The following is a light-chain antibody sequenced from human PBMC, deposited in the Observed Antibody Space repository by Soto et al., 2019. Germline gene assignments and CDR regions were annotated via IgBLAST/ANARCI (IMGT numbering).Light chain of an antibody. Sequence: DIQMTQSPSTLSASVGDRVTITCRASQSISSWLAWYQQKPGKAPNLLIYKASSLESGVPSRFSGSGSATEFTLTISRLQPDDFATYYCQQYNSYALTFGGGTKVEIK. CDR3: QQYNSYALT. CDR2: KAS. CDR1: QSISSW. V-gene: IGKV1-5*03. J-gene: IGKJ4*01.